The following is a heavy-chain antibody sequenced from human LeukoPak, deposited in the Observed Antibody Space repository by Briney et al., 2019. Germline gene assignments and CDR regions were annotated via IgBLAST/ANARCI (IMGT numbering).Heavy chain of an antibody. CDR3: AKDSGVPMVRGVIITYGYFDY. J-gene: IGHJ4*02. CDR2: ISYDGSNK. Sequence: GGSLRLSCAASGFTFSSYGMHWARQAPGKGLEWVAVISYDGSNKYYADSVKGRFTISRDNSKNTLYLQMNSLRAEDTAVYYCAKDSGVPMVRGVIITYGYFDYWGQGTLVTVSS. CDR1: GFTFSSYG. D-gene: IGHD3-10*01. V-gene: IGHV3-30*18.